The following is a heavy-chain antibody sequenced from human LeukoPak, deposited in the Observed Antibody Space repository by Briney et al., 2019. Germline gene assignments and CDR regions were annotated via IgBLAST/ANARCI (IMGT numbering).Heavy chain of an antibody. Sequence: SVKVSCKASGGTFSSYAISWVRQAPGQGLEWMGRIIPILGIANYAQKFQGRVTITADKSTSTAYMELSSLRSEDTAVYFCARAYTGFEAFDYWGQGTLVTVSS. V-gene: IGHV1-69*04. J-gene: IGHJ4*02. CDR1: GGTFSSYA. CDR2: IIPILGIA. CDR3: ARAYTGFEAFDY. D-gene: IGHD5-12*01.